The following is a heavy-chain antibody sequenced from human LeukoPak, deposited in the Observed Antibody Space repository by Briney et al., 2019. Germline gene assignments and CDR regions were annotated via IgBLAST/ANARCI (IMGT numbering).Heavy chain of an antibody. CDR1: GFTFSRYA. CDR3: AKIGVIGNWYYDV. CDR2: ISYGGSNK. Sequence: TGRSLRLSCAASGFTFSRYAMYWVRQTPGKGLEWVAVISYGGSNKYYADSVKGRFTISRDNSKNTLYLQMNSLRAGDTAIYHCAKIGVIGNWYYDVWGRGTLVTVSS. D-gene: IGHD3-10*01. J-gene: IGHJ2*01. V-gene: IGHV3-30-3*02.